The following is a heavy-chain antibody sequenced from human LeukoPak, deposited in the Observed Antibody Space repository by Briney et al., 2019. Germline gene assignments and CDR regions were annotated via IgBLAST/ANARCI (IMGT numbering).Heavy chain of an antibody. V-gene: IGHV4-59*01. D-gene: IGHD7-27*01. CDR2: IYYSGSA. J-gene: IGHJ4*02. CDR1: GGSISSYY. Sequence: SETLSLTCTVSGGSISSYYWSWVRQPPGKGLEWIGYIYYSGSANYNPSLKSRVTISVDTSKNQFSLKLSSVTAADTAVYYCARETPGAGHFDYWGQGSLVTVSS. CDR3: ARETPGAGHFDY.